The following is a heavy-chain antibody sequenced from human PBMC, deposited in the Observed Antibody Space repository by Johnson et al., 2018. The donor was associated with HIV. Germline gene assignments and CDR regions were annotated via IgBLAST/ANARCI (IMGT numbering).Heavy chain of an antibody. Sequence: VQLVESGGGLVQPGGSLRLSCTASGFRFSSSWMHWVRQAPGKGLVWVSRINSDGGSTAYADSVKGRFTISRENTKDTLSLQMNSLRAGDTAVYYCARGDYGGNLDAFDIWGQGTMVTVSS. V-gene: IGHV3-74*03. CDR1: GFRFSSSW. J-gene: IGHJ3*02. CDR2: INSDGGST. D-gene: IGHD4-23*01. CDR3: ARGDYGGNLDAFDI.